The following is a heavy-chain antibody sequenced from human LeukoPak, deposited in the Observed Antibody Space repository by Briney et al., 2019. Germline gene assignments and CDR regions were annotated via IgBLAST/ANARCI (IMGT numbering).Heavy chain of an antibody. Sequence: GGSLRLSCAASGFTFSDYYMTWIRQAPGKGLEWVSYISSTGVYTNYADSVEGRFTISRDNAKNSLYLQVNSLRAEDTAEYYCARARVNFWSGSYHVTAPADYWGQGTLVTVSS. V-gene: IGHV3-11*06. J-gene: IGHJ4*02. CDR2: ISSTGVYT. CDR3: ARARVNFWSGSYHVTAPADY. D-gene: IGHD3-3*01. CDR1: GFTFSDYY.